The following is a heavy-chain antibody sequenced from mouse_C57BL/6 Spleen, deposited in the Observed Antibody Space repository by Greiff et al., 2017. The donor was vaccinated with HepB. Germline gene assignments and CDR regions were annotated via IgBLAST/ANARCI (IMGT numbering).Heavy chain of an antibody. Sequence: QVQLQQPGAELVKPGASVKLSCKASGYTFTSYWMHWVKQRPGRGLEWIGRIDPNSGGTKYNEKFKSKATLTVDKPSSTAYMQISSLTSEDSAVYYCARYGFITTAFDYWGQGTTLTVSS. V-gene: IGHV1-72*01. D-gene: IGHD1-1*01. CDR1: GYTFTSYW. CDR3: ARYGFITTAFDY. CDR2: IDPNSGGT. J-gene: IGHJ2*01.